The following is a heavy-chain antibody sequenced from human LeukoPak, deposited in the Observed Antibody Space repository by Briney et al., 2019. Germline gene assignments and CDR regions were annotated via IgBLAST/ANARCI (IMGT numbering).Heavy chain of an antibody. J-gene: IGHJ5*02. CDR1: GYTFTSYD. CDR3: ARDSRARDCSSTSCFSPPNWFDP. D-gene: IGHD2-2*01. CDR2: MNPNSGNT. Sequence: ASVKVSCKASGYTFTSYDINWVRQATGQGLEWMGWMNPNSGNTGYAQKFQGRVTMTRNTSISTAYMELSSLRSEDTAVYYCARDSRARDCSSTSCFSPPNWFDPWGQGALVTVSS. V-gene: IGHV1-8*01.